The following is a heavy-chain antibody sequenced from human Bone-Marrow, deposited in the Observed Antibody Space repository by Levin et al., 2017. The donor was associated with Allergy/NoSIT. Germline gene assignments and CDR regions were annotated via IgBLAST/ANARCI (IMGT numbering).Heavy chain of an antibody. V-gene: IGHV3-64D*06. CDR2: ITTNGAST. J-gene: IGHJ4*02. CDR3: VTAYYDFWSGLNY. CDR1: GFTFSNYP. Sequence: GESLKISCSASGFTFSNYPMHWVRQAPGKGLEYVSSITTNGASTYYADSVKGRFTISRDNSKNTLYLQMSSLRAEDTAVYYCVTAYYDFWSGLNYWGQGTLVTVSS. D-gene: IGHD3-3*01.